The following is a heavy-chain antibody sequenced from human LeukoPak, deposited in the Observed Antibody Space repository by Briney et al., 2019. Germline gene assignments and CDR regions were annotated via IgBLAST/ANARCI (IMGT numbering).Heavy chain of an antibody. CDR1: GGSFSGYY. CDR2: INHSGST. Sequence: SETLSLTCAVYGGSFSGYYWSWIRQPPGKGLEWIGEINHSGSTNYNPSLKSRVTMSVDTSKNQFSLKLSSVTAADTAVYYCARDAYYCGSGSYSNWFDPWGQGTLVTVSS. J-gene: IGHJ5*02. V-gene: IGHV4-34*01. D-gene: IGHD3-10*01. CDR3: ARDAYYCGSGSYSNWFDP.